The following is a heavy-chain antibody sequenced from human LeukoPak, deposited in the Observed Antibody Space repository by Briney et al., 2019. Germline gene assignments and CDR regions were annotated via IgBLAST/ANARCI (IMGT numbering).Heavy chain of an antibody. CDR2: ISYIGST. CDR3: ARDLTTVTKGLDI. V-gene: IGHV4-59*01. CDR1: HGSFSSYY. J-gene: IGHJ3*02. Sequence: PSETLSLTCTVSHGSFSSYYWSWIRQPPGKGLEWIGYISYIGSTNYNPSLKSRVTISVDTSKNQFSLKLSSVTAADTAVYYCARDLTTVTKGLDIWGQGTMVTVSS. D-gene: IGHD4-17*01.